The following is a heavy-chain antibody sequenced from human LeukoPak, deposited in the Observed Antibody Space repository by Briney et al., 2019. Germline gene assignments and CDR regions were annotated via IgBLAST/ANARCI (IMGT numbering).Heavy chain of an antibody. V-gene: IGHV3-74*01. CDR3: ARGQRNWGQQGAFDY. CDR2: INSNGRST. CDR1: GFTFSSYW. Sequence: GGSLRLSCAASGFTFSSYWMYWVRQVPGKGLVWVSRINSNGRSTNYADSVKGRFTISRDNSKNTLYLQMNSLRAEDTAVYYCARGQRNWGQQGAFDYWGQGTLVTVSS. J-gene: IGHJ4*02. D-gene: IGHD7-27*01.